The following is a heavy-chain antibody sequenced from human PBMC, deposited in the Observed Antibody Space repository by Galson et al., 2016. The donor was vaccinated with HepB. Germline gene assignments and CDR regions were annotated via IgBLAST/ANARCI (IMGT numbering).Heavy chain of an antibody. J-gene: IGHJ4*02. D-gene: IGHD3-22*01. CDR2: ISSYSSTI. CDR1: GFTFSSYS. CDR3: ATVVTMMFRGDY. V-gene: IGHV3-48*02. Sequence: SLRLSCATSGFTFSSYSMNWVRQAPGKGLEWVSYISSYSSTIYYADSVKGRFTISRDNAKNSLYLQMNSLRDEDTAVYYCATVVTMMFRGDYWGQGTLVTVSS.